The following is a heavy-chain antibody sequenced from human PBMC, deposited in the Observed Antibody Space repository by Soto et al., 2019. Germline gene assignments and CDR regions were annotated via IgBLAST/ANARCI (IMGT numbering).Heavy chain of an antibody. Sequence: GESLKISCKGSGYSFTSYWIGWVRQMPGKGLEWMGIIYPGDSDTRYSPSLQGQVTISADKSISTAYLQWSSLKASDTAMYYCARQGGYCSSTSCPSGDDYYYYGMDVWGQGTTVTVSS. D-gene: IGHD2-2*03. V-gene: IGHV5-51*01. J-gene: IGHJ6*02. CDR2: IYPGDSDT. CDR3: ARQGGYCSSTSCPSGDDYYYYGMDV. CDR1: GYSFTSYW.